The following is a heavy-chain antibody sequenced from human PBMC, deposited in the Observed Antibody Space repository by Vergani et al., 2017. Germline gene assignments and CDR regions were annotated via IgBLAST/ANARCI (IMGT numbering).Heavy chain of an antibody. CDR3: ARELRGYSYGSHFDY. J-gene: IGHJ4*02. D-gene: IGHD5-18*01. CDR2: IHYSGST. V-gene: IGHV4-59*01. CDR1: GGSISSYY. Sequence: QVQLQESCPGLVKPSETLSLICNVSGGSISSYYWSWIRQPPGKELEWVGYIHYSGSTNYNPSLKSRVTISVDTSKNQYSLKLSSVTAADTAVYYCARELRGYSYGSHFDYWGQGTLVTVSS.